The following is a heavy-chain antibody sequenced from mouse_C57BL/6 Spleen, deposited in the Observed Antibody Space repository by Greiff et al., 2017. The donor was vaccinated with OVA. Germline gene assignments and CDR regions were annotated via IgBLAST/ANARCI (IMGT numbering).Heavy chain of an antibody. J-gene: IGHJ2*01. CDR3: ARTPGYGSSYDDY. CDR2: IYPGDGDT. Sequence: VQLQQSGPELVKPGASVKISCKASGYAFSSSWMNWVKQRPGKGLEWIGRIYPGDGDTNYNGKFKGKATLTADKSSSTAYMQLSSLTSEDSAVYFCARTPGYGSSYDDYWGKGTTLTVSS. V-gene: IGHV1-82*01. D-gene: IGHD1-1*01. CDR1: GYAFSSSW.